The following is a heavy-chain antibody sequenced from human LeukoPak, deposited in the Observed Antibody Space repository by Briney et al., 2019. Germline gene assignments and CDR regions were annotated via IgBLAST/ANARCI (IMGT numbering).Heavy chain of an antibody. CDR3: ARHLARYDSSGYYYWFDP. Sequence: SETLSLTCTVSGGSISSYYWSWIRQPPGKGLEWIGYIYYSGSTNYNPSLKSRVTISVDPSKNQFSLKLSSVTAADTAVYYCARHLARYDSSGYYYWFDPWGQGTLVTVSS. D-gene: IGHD3-22*01. J-gene: IGHJ5*02. V-gene: IGHV4-59*08. CDR2: IYYSGST. CDR1: GGSISSYY.